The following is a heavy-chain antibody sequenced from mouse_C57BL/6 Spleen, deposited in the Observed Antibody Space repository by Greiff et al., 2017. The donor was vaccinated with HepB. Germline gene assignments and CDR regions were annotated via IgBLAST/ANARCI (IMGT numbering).Heavy chain of an antibody. CDR1: GYAFSSSW. J-gene: IGHJ2*01. Sequence: VQLQQSGPELVKPGASVKISCKASGYAFSSSWMNWVKQRPGKGLEWIGRIYPGDGDTNYNGKFKGKATLTADKSSSTAYMQLSSLTSEDSAVYFCAREATPVVARGYFDYWGQGTTLTVSS. CDR2: IYPGDGDT. D-gene: IGHD1-1*01. V-gene: IGHV1-82*01. CDR3: AREATPVVARGYFDY.